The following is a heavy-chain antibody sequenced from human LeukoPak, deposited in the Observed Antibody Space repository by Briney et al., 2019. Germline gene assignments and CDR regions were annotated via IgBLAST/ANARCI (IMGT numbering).Heavy chain of an antibody. D-gene: IGHD2-8*01. J-gene: IGHJ6*03. CDR1: GYSISTTSY. Sequence: SETLSLTCAVSGYSISTTSYWGWIRQSPGKGLEWIGSIHQSGSTYYNPSLRSRVTIPVDTSKNQFSLKLSSVTAAETAVYYCARQDCTHGVCFSYYYFYVDVWGKGTTVTVSS. CDR3: ARQDCTHGVCFSYYYFYVDV. CDR2: IHQSGST. V-gene: IGHV4-38-2*01.